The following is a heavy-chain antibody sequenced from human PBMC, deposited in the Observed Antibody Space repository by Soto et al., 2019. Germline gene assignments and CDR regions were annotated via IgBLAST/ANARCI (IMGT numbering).Heavy chain of an antibody. J-gene: IGHJ6*03. CDR3: AKVNDFWSGYYHYYYYMDV. D-gene: IGHD3-3*01. Sequence: GGSLRLSCAASGFTFSSYAMSWVRQAPGKGLEWVSAISGSGGSTYYADSVKGRFTISRDNSKNTLYLQMDSLRAEDTAVYYCAKVNDFWSGYYHYYYYMDVWGKGTTVTVS. V-gene: IGHV3-23*01. CDR2: ISGSGGST. CDR1: GFTFSSYA.